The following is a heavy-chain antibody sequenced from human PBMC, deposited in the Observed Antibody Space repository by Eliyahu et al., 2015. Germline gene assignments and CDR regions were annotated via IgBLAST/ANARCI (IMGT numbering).Heavy chain of an antibody. CDR3: ANIGSGYSSGFVGY. Sequence: EVQLLESGGGLVQPGGSLRLSCAASGFXFSSYAMSWVRQAPGKGLEWVSAISGSGGSTYYADSVKGRFTISRDNSKNTLYLQMNSLRAEDTAVYYCANIGSGYSSGFVGYWGQGTLVTVSS. CDR1: GFXFSSYA. CDR2: ISGSGGST. V-gene: IGHV3-23*01. D-gene: IGHD6-19*01. J-gene: IGHJ4*02.